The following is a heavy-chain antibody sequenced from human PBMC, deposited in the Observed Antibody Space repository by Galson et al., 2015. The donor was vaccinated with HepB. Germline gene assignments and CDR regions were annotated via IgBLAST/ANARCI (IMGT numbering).Heavy chain of an antibody. J-gene: IGHJ4*02. CDR1: GYTFTGYY. Sequence: SVTVSCKASGYTFTGYYIHWLRQAPGQGLEWMGWINPNSGGTNYAQKFQGRVTMARDTSITTAYMELNRLRSDDTAVYYCASPRRDGYNSLDYDCWGQGTLVTVSS. CDR2: INPNSGGT. V-gene: IGHV1-2*02. CDR3: ASPRRDGYNSLDYDC. D-gene: IGHD5-24*01.